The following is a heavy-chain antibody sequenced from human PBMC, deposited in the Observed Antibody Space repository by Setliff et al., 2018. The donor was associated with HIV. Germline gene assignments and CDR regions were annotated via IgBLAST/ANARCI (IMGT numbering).Heavy chain of an antibody. CDR3: ARVGYYDSSGYGGAFDI. D-gene: IGHD3-22*01. Sequence: GASVKVSCKTSGGTLSNYAITWVRQAPGQGLEWMGMIIPMYNIPAYAQKFQGRVTFTADESTSTAYMELSSLSSEDTAVYYCARVGYYDSSGYGGAFDIWGQGTMVTVSS. J-gene: IGHJ3*02. CDR2: IIPMYNIP. CDR1: GGTLSNYA. V-gene: IGHV1-69*13.